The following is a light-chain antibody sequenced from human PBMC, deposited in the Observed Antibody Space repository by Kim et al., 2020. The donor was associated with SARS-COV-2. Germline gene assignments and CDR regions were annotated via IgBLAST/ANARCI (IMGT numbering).Light chain of an antibody. V-gene: IGLV6-57*01. CDR1: SVSIASNN. Sequence: GKTVTSSCTGSSVSIASNNVQWYQQRPGSSTTTVIYEDNQSPSGVPDRFSGSIDSSSNSASLTISGLKTEDEADYYCQSYDSSNRVFGGGTQLTVL. J-gene: IGLJ3*02. CDR2: EDN. CDR3: QSYDSSNRV.